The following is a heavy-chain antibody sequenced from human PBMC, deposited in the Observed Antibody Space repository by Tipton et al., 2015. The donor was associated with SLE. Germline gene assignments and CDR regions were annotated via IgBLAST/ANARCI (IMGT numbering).Heavy chain of an antibody. D-gene: IGHD7-27*01. J-gene: IGHJ6*03. V-gene: IGHV4-61*01. CDR1: GYSISSGYY. Sequence: TLSLTCTVSGYSISSGYYWSWIRQPPGKGLEWIGYIYYSGSTNYNPSLKSRVTISVDTSKNQFSLKLSSVTAADTAVYYCARGTKLGNHYYYYYMDVWGKGTTVTVSS. CDR2: IYYSGST. CDR3: ARGTKLGNHYYYYYMDV.